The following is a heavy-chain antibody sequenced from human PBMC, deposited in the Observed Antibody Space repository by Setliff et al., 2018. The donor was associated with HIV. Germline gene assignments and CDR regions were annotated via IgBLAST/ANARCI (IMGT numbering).Heavy chain of an antibody. J-gene: IGHJ3*02. Sequence: GESPKISCKGSGYSFTTYWIGWVRQMPGKGLEWMGIIYPGDSDTRYSPSFQGQVTISADKSISTAYLQWSSLKASDTAMYYCARLRDSSGYYYVGGAFDIWGQGTMVTVSS. V-gene: IGHV5-51*01. CDR3: ARLRDSSGYYYVGGAFDI. D-gene: IGHD3-22*01. CDR2: IYPGDSDT. CDR1: GYSFTTYW.